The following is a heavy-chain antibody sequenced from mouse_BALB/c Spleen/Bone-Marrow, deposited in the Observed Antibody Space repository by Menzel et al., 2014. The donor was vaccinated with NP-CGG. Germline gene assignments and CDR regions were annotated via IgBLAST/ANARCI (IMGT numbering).Heavy chain of an antibody. J-gene: IGHJ4*01. CDR2: IDPANGNT. CDR1: GFNIKDTY. V-gene: IGHV14-3*02. D-gene: IGHD2-4*01. Sequence: EVHLVESGAELVKPGASVKLSCTASGFNIKDTYMHWVKQRPEQGLEWIGRIDPANGNTKYDPKFQGKATITADTSSNTAYLQLSSLTAEDTAVYYCAGFGITKEEGYYYSMGYRGQGTTGTVSS. CDR3: AGFGITKEEGYYYSMGY.